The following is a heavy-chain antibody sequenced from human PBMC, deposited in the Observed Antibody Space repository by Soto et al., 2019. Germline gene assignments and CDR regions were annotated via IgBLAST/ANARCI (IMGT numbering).Heavy chain of an antibody. V-gene: IGHV3-30*04. D-gene: IGHD2-2*01. Sequence: QVQLVESGGGVVQPGRSLRLSCAASGFTFSDYAMHWVRQAPGKGLEWVAVVAYDGRSKYYADSVKGRFTISRDNSRTTVYLQMNSLRDADTAMYYCARDDILVIPGGSYNYGMDVWGHGTTVTAS. CDR1: GFTFSDYA. J-gene: IGHJ6*02. CDR2: VAYDGRSK. CDR3: ARDDILVIPGGSYNYGMDV.